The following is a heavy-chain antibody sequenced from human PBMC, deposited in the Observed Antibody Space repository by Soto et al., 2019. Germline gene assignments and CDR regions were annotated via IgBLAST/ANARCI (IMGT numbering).Heavy chain of an antibody. V-gene: IGHV1-46*01. CDR1: GYTFTNYY. Sequence: ASVKVSCKASGYTFTNYYIHWVRQTPGQGLEWMGVINPSGGSTNYAQKFQGRVTMTSDTSTNTVYMELSSLRSEGTAMYYCARGSRDYMPYYFDYWGQGTLVTVSS. CDR2: INPSGGST. D-gene: IGHD4-4*01. J-gene: IGHJ4*02. CDR3: ARGSRDYMPYYFDY.